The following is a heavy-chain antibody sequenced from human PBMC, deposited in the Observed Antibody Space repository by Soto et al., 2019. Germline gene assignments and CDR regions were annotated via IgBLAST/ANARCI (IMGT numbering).Heavy chain of an antibody. Sequence: GGSLILSCAASGFTFDDYAMHWVRQAPGKGLEWVSGISWNSGSIGYADSVKGRFTISRDNAKNSLYLQMNSLRAEDTALYYCAKGDLVISGGTYFDYWGQGTLVTVSS. D-gene: IGHD2-2*01. CDR1: GFTFDDYA. CDR3: AKGDLVISGGTYFDY. J-gene: IGHJ4*02. CDR2: ISWNSGSI. V-gene: IGHV3-9*01.